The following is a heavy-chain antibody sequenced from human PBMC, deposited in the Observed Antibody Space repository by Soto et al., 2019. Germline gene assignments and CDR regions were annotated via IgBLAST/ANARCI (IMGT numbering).Heavy chain of an antibody. CDR2: ILPIFGRT. J-gene: IGHJ4*02. D-gene: IGHD5-12*01. V-gene: IGHV1-69*01. CDR3: ATGGRGYRYAPRFYFEY. Sequence: QVQLVQSGAEVKKPGSSVKVTCKASGDIFSSNAISWVRQAPGQGLEWMGGILPIFGRTKYAHKFQGRVTITADESTRTAYMELSSLKSEDTAVYYCATGGRGYRYAPRFYFEYWGQGTLVTVSS. CDR1: GDIFSSNA.